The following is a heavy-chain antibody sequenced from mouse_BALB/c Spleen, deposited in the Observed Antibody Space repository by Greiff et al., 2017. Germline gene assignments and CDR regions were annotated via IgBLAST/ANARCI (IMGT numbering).Heavy chain of an antibody. CDR3: ARLHYAMDY. CDR2: INSNGGST. Sequence: EVQLVESGGGLVQPGGSLKLSCAASGFTFSSYGMSWVRQTPDKRLELVATINSNGGSTYYPDSVKGRFTISRDNAKNTLYLQMSSLKSEDTAMYYCARLHYAMDYWGQGTSVTVSS. V-gene: IGHV5-6-3*01. J-gene: IGHJ4*01. CDR1: GFTFSSYG.